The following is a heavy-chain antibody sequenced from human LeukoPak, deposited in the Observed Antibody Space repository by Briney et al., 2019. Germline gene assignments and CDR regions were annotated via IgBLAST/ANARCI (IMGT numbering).Heavy chain of an antibody. CDR2: IYYSGST. Sequence: PSETLSLTCTVSGGSISSSSYYWGWIRQPPGKGLEWIGSIYYSGSTYYNPSLKSRVTISVDTSKNQFSLKLSSVTAADTAVYYCARESLPSVTSRGPLEQPRYWYFDLWGRGTLVTVSS. CDR1: GGSISSSSYY. V-gene: IGHV4-39*02. J-gene: IGHJ2*01. D-gene: IGHD4-17*01. CDR3: ARESLPSVTSRGPLEQPRYWYFDL.